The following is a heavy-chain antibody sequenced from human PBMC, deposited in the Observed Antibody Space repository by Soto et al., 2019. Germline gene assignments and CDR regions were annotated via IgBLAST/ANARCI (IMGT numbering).Heavy chain of an antibody. J-gene: IGHJ5*02. CDR2: FYYSGST. V-gene: IGHV4-39*01. D-gene: IGHD3-22*01. Sequence: QLQLQESCPGLVKPSETLSLTCTVSGGSISSSNYYWAWIRQPPGKGLEWIGSFYYSGSTYYKPSLKSRVSISVDTSKNQFSLKLRSVTAADTAVYYCARPIEGGSSGYYHWGQGTLVTVSS. CDR3: ARPIEGGSSGYYH. CDR1: GGSISSSNYY.